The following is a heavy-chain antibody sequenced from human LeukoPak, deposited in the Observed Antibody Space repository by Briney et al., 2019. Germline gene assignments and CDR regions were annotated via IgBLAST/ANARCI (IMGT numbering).Heavy chain of an antibody. V-gene: IGHV4-39*07. D-gene: IGHD4-23*01. CDR2: IYHSGST. Sequence: SETLSLTCTVSGGSISSSSYYWGWIRQPPGKGLEWIGSIYHSGSTYYNPSLKSRVTISVDTSKNQFSLKLSSVTAADTAVYYCARERGGYGGNLGGVYFDYWGQGTLVTVSS. CDR3: ARERGGYGGNLGGVYFDY. CDR1: GGSISSSSYY. J-gene: IGHJ4*02.